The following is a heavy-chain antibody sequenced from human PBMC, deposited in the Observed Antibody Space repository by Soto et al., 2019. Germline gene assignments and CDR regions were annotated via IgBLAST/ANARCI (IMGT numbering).Heavy chain of an antibody. CDR3: ARDPRNAITIFGVVRNYGMDV. CDR2: ISAYNGNT. CDR1: GYTFTSYG. J-gene: IGHJ6*02. Sequence: GASVKVSCKASGYTFTSYGISWVRQAPGQGLEWMGWISAYNGNTNYAQKLQGRVTMTTDTSTSTAYMELRSLRSDDTAVYYCARDPRNAITIFGVVRNYGMDVWGQGTTVTVAS. D-gene: IGHD3-3*01. V-gene: IGHV1-18*01.